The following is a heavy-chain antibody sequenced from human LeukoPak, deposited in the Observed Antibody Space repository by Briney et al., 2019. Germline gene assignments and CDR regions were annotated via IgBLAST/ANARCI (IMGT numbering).Heavy chain of an antibody. CDR2: IYYSGST. J-gene: IGHJ6*03. CDR3: ASVSDGKGKEYYYYMDV. V-gene: IGHV4-39*07. Sequence: PSETLPLTCTVSGGSISSSSYYWGWIRQPPGKGLEWIGSIYYSGSTYYNPSLKSRVTISVDTSKNQFSLKLSSVTAADTAVYYCASVSDGKGKEYYYYMDVWGKGTTVTVSS. CDR1: GGSISSSSYY. D-gene: IGHD1-14*01.